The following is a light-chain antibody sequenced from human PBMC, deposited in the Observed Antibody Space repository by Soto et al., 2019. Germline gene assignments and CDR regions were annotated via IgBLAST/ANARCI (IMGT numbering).Light chain of an antibody. CDR3: QQYHTSRT. Sequence: EIVLTQSPGTLSLSPGEGATLSCRASQSVSSDYLAWYQKKPGQAPRLLIYGASSRATGIPDRFSGSVSGTDFTLTISRLEPEDSAVYCCQQYHTSRTFGQGTKLDIK. V-gene: IGKV3-20*01. CDR2: GAS. CDR1: QSVSSDY. J-gene: IGKJ1*01.